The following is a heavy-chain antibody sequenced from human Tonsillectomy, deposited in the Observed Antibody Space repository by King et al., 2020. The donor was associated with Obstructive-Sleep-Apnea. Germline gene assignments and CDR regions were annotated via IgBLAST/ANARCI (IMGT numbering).Heavy chain of an antibody. CDR3: ARRPSVFYDPFDY. Sequence: QLVQSGAEVKKPVESLKISCKSSGYSFTSYYIGWVRQMPGKALEWGGLIFPGHSDTRYSPSFQGQVTISADKSINTAYLHWSSLKASDTAMYYCARRPSVFYDPFDYWGQGTLVTVSS. CDR2: IFPGHSDT. V-gene: IGHV5-51*01. D-gene: IGHD2/OR15-2a*01. J-gene: IGHJ4*02. CDR1: GYSFTSYY.